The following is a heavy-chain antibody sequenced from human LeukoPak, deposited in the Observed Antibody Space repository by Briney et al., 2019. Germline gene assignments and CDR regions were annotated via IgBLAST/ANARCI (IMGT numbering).Heavy chain of an antibody. J-gene: IGHJ5*02. CDR3: ARENFDP. CDR1: EFTFNNYW. Sequence: PGGSLRLSCAASEFTFNNYWMHWVRQPPGKGLLWVSRINTDGSTTNYADSVKGRFTISRDNAKNMVYLQMNSLRGEDTAVYYCARENFDPWGQGTQVTVSS. V-gene: IGHV3-74*01. CDR2: INTDGSTT.